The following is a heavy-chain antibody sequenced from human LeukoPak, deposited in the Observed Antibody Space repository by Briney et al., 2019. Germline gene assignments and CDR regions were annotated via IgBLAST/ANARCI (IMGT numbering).Heavy chain of an antibody. CDR3: ARYYDSSGYYLDY. J-gene: IGHJ4*02. V-gene: IGHV4-39*07. CDR1: GGSISSSSYY. D-gene: IGHD3-22*01. Sequence: PSETLSLTCTVSGGSISSSSYYWGWIRQPPGKGLEWIGSIYYSGSTYYNPSLKSRVTISVDTSKNQFSLKLSSVTAADTAVYYCARYYDSSGYYLDYWGQGTLVTVSS. CDR2: IYYSGST.